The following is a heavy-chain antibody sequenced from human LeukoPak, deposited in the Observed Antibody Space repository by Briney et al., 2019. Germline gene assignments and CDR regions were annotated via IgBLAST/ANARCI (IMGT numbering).Heavy chain of an antibody. Sequence: PSVTLSLTCAVYGGSFSGYYWSWIRQPPGKGLDWIGEINHSGSTKFNPSLKSRVTILVDMSKSQFSLELRSVTAADTAVYYSARGPASGSDFTWFDPWGQGTLVTVSS. V-gene: IGHV4-34*01. CDR3: ARGPASGSDFTWFDP. D-gene: IGHD3-10*01. J-gene: IGHJ5*02. CDR1: GGSFSGYY. CDR2: INHSGST.